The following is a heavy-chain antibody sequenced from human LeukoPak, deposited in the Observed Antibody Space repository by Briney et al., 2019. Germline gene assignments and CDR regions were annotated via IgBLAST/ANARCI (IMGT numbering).Heavy chain of an antibody. CDR2: IYYSGST. D-gene: IGHD5-18*01. J-gene: IGHJ4*02. CDR3: ARSVGIASYGPTGAFDY. CDR1: GGSISSYC. Sequence: KPSETLSLTCTVSGGSISSYCWSWIRQPPGKGLEWIGYIYYSGSTNYNPSLKSRVTISVDTSKNQFSLKLSSVTAADTAVYYCARSVGIASYGPTGAFDYWGQGTLVTVSS. V-gene: IGHV4-59*01.